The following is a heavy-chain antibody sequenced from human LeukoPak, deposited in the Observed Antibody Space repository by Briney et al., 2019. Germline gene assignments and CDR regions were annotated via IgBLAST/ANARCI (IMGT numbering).Heavy chain of an antibody. CDR3: ARGLARGFDN. Sequence: GGSLRLSCAASGFTFCSYSMNWVRQAPGKGLEWVSSISSSSSYIYYADSVKGRFTISRDNAKNSLYLQMNSLRVEDTAVYYCARGLARGFDNWGQGTLVTVSS. J-gene: IGHJ4*02. D-gene: IGHD1-26*01. V-gene: IGHV3-21*04. CDR1: GFTFCSYS. CDR2: ISSSSSYI.